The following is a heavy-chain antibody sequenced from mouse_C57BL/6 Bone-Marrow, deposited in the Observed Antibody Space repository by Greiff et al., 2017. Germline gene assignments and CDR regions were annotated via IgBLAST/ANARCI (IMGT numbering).Heavy chain of an antibody. J-gene: IGHJ2*01. D-gene: IGHD2-2*01. V-gene: IGHV1-64*01. CDR1: GYTFTSYW. CDR3: ARRGLYPGSFGY. CDR2: IHPNSGST. Sequence: VQLQQPGAELVKPGASVKLSCKASGYTFTSYWMHWVKQRPGQGLEWIGMIHPNSGSTNYNEKFKSKATLTVDKSSSTAYMQLSSLTSEDSAVYYCARRGLYPGSFGYWDQGTTLTVSS.